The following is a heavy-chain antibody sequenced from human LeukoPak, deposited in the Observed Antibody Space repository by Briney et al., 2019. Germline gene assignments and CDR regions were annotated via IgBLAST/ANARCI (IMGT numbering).Heavy chain of an antibody. D-gene: IGHD5-18*01. CDR2: ISGSGGST. J-gene: IGHJ4*02. CDR3: AKDPGTAIRPYYFDY. Sequence: AISGSGGSTYYADSVKGRFTISRDNSKNTLYLQMNSLRAEDTAVYYCAKDPGTAIRPYYFDYWGQGTLVTVSS. V-gene: IGHV3-23*01.